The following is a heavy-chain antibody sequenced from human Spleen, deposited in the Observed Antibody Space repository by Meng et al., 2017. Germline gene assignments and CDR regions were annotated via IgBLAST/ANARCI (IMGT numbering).Heavy chain of an antibody. CDR1: GFSFSNYG. CDR2: IWYDGSNK. Sequence: GESLKISCAASGFSFSNYGMHWVRQAPGKGLEWVALIWYDGSNKYYGDSVKGRFTISRDNVKNTLYLQMSSLRVDDTAVYYCARNSYGPTYYYYYYGMDVWGQGTTVTVSS. CDR3: ARNSYGPTYYYYYYGMDV. V-gene: IGHV3-33*01. D-gene: IGHD5-18*01. J-gene: IGHJ6*02.